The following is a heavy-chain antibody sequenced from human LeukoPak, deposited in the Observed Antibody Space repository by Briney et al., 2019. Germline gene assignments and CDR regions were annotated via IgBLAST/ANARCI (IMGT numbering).Heavy chain of an antibody. CDR1: GFTFDDYA. V-gene: IGHV3-9*01. D-gene: IGHD1-7*01. Sequence: PGRSLRLSCAASGFTFDDYAMHWVRQAPGKGLEWVSGLTWDSNTIGYADSVKGRFTISRDNAKNSLYLQMNSLRAEDTALYYCAKDITGELRFGPWGQGTLVTVSS. J-gene: IGHJ5*02. CDR2: LTWDSNTI. CDR3: AKDITGELRFGP.